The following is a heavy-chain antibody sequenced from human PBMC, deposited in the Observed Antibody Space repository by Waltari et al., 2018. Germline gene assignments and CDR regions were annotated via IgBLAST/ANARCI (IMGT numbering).Heavy chain of an antibody. D-gene: IGHD3-22*01. CDR2: VYASGST. CDR3: AREDSSGPYFDY. V-gene: IGHV4-61*02. CDR1: GVSVSSGSVS. Sequence: QVQLQESGPGLVKPSQTLSLICNVSGVSVSSGSVSWTWIRQPAGKGLEWIGLVYASGSTKYNPSLKSRVTISVDTSKNQLSLKLSSVTAADTAVYYCAREDSSGPYFDYWGQGTLVTVSS. J-gene: IGHJ4*02.